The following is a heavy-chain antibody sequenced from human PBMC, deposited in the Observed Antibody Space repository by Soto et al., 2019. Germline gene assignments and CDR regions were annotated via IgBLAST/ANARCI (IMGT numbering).Heavy chain of an antibody. CDR2: ISSSSSYI. V-gene: IGHV3-21*01. J-gene: IGHJ4*02. D-gene: IGHD5-18*01. CDR1: GFTFSSYS. Sequence: EVQLVESGGGLVKPGGSLRLSCAASGFTFSSYSMNWVRQAPGKGLEWVSSISSSSSYIYYADSVKGRVTISRDNAKNSLYLQMNSLRAEETAVFYCARDQPGYSYGYGLGYWGQGTLVTVSS. CDR3: ARDQPGYSYGYGLGY.